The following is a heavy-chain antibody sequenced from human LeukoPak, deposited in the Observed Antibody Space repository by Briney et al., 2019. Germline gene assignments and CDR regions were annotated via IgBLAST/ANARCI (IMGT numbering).Heavy chain of an antibody. CDR2: IWYDGSNK. J-gene: IGHJ4*02. V-gene: IGHV3-33*01. D-gene: IGHD6-19*01. CDR3: ARGYVAVAGTSVFDY. Sequence: PGRSLRLSCAASGFTFSNHGMHWVRQAPGKGLEWVAVIWYDGSNKYYADSVKGRFTISRDNSKNTLYLQMNSLRAEDTAVYYCARGYVAVAGTSVFDYWGQGTLVTVSS. CDR1: GFTFSNHG.